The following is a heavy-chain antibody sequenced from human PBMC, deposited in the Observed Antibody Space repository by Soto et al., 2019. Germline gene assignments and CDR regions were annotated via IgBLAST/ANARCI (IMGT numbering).Heavy chain of an antibody. Sequence: QPGGSLRLSCAASEFTFSNYAMSWVRQAPGKGLEWVSAISYDGGTTYYADSVKGRFTISRDNSKNTLYLQMNSLRAEDTAIYYCAKNPGYYYDSTGYHFDYWGQGTLVTVSS. V-gene: IGHV3-23*01. CDR1: EFTFSNYA. D-gene: IGHD3-22*01. CDR3: AKNPGYYYDSTGYHFDY. J-gene: IGHJ4*02. CDR2: ISYDGGTT.